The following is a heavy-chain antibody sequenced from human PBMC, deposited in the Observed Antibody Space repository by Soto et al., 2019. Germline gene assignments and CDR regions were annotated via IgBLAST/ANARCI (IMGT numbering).Heavy chain of an antibody. D-gene: IGHD2-8*01. Sequence: QVQLQQWGAGLLKPSETLSLTCAVYGGSFSGYYWSWIRQPPGKGLEWIGETNHSGITFYNPSLKRRVPISADTSMNQFSLKLSAVTAADTAVYYCARGARCSNGVCHSINYFHYWVQGTLVTVSS. V-gene: IGHV4-34*01. CDR3: ARGARCSNGVCHSINYFHY. J-gene: IGHJ4*02. CDR1: GGSFSGYY. CDR2: TNHSGIT.